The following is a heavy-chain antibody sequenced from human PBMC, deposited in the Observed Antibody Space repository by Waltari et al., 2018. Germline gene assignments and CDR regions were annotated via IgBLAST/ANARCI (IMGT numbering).Heavy chain of an antibody. V-gene: IGHV3-33*01. CDR2: IWYDGSNK. J-gene: IGHJ4*02. CDR3: ARGPGYFDY. CDR1: GFTFSSYG. Sequence: QVQLVESGGGVVQPGRSLRLSCAASGFTFSSYGMHWVRQAPGKGREWVAGIWYDGSNKYYADSVKGRFTISRDNSKNTLYLQMNSLRAEDTAVYYCARGPGYFDYWGQGTLVTVSS.